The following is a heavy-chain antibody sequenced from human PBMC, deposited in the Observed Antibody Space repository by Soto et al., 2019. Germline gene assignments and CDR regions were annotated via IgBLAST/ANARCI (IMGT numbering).Heavy chain of an antibody. CDR1: GFTFSSYA. Sequence: VGSLRLSCAASGFTFSSYAMHWVRQAPGKGLEWVAVISYDGSNKYYADSVKGRFTISRDNSKNTLYLQMNSLRAEDTAVYYCARVSSGGWEEYYDFWSGYPAPYFDYWGQGTLVTVSS. J-gene: IGHJ4*02. CDR2: ISYDGSNK. V-gene: IGHV3-30-3*01. D-gene: IGHD3-3*01. CDR3: ARVSSGGWEEYYDFWSGYPAPYFDY.